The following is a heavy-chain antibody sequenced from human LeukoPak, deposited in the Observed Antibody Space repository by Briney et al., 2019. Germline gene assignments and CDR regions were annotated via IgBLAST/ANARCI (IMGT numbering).Heavy chain of an antibody. D-gene: IGHD6-19*01. J-gene: IGHJ3*02. CDR2: IRYDGSNK. V-gene: IGHV3-30*02. Sequence: GGSLRLSCAASGFTFSSYGMHWVRQAPGKGLEWEAFIRYDGSNKYYADSVKGRFTISRDNSKNTLYLQMNSLRAEDTAVYYCAKEGYSSGWYRYDAFDIWGQGTMVTVSS. CDR3: AKEGYSSGWYRYDAFDI. CDR1: GFTFSSYG.